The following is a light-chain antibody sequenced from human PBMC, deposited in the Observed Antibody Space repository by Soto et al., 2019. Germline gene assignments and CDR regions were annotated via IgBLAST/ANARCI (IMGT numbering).Light chain of an antibody. J-gene: IGKJ2*01. Sequence: EIVLTQSPAALSLSPGERATLSCGASQRVDNNYLAWYHQKPGLAPRLLIYDAVNKTTGIPDRFSGGGSGTHFTLTIAGLEPEDVAVYYCHQYGNTPYTFGQGIKVLIK. CDR1: QRVDNNY. V-gene: IGKV3D-20*01. CDR3: HQYGNTPYT. CDR2: DAV.